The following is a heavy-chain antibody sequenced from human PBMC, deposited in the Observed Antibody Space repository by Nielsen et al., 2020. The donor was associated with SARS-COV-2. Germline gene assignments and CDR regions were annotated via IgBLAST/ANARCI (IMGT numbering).Heavy chain of an antibody. D-gene: IGHD3-3*01. CDR3: AGGADFWSGTQKYYMDV. Sequence: GGSLRLSCSASGFTFSSTYMGWVRQAPGQGLVWVSRINPSGSGTAYADSVKGRFAVSRDNAENTVVLQIHSLRVEDTAVYYCAGGADFWSGTQKYYMDVWGKGTTVTVSS. CDR2: INPSGSGT. V-gene: IGHV3-74*01. CDR1: GFTFSSTY. J-gene: IGHJ6*04.